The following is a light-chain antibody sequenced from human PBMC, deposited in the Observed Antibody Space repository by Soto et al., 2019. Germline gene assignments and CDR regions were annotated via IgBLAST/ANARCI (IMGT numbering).Light chain of an antibody. CDR3: QQYNSYPHVP. CDR1: QSISSY. J-gene: IGKJ1*01. CDR2: DAS. Sequence: DIQMTQYTSSLSASVGDRVTITFRASQSISSYLNLYQQKPGKAPKLLIYDASSLESGVPSRFSGSGSGTEFTLTISSLQPDDFATYYCQQYNSYPHVPFGQGTKVDNK. V-gene: IGKV1-5*01.